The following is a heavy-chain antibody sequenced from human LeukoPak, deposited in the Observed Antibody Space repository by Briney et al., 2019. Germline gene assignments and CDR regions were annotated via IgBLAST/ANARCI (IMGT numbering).Heavy chain of an antibody. CDR2: ISAYNGNT. J-gene: IGHJ2*01. CDR3: ARTPTIYYDNSGGDWYFDL. Sequence: ASVKVSCKASGYTFTSYGISWVRQAPGQGLEWMGWISAYNGNTNYAQKLQGRVTMTTDTSTSTAYMELRSLRSDDTAVYYCARTPTIYYDNSGGDWYFDLWGRGTLVTVSS. D-gene: IGHD3-22*01. CDR1: GYTFTSYG. V-gene: IGHV1-18*01.